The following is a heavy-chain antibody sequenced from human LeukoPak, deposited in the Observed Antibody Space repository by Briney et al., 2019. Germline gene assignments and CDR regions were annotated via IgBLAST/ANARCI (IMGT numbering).Heavy chain of an antibody. D-gene: IGHD5-18*01. V-gene: IGHV3-53*04. J-gene: IGHJ4*02. Sequence: PGGSLRLSCAASGFTVSSNYMSWVRQAPGKGLEWVSVIYSGGSTYYADSVKGRFTISRHNSKNTLYLQMNSLRAEDTAVYYCARSFVQLWDEFYFDYWGQGTLVTVSS. CDR3: ARSFVQLWDEFYFDY. CDR1: GFTVSSNY. CDR2: IYSGGST.